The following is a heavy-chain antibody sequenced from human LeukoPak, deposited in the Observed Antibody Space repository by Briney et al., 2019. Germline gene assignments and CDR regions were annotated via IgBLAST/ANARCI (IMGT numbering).Heavy chain of an antibody. CDR1: GFTFSSYS. CDR2: ISSSSSYI. J-gene: IGHJ4*02. Sequence: GGSLRLSCAASGFTFSSYSMNWVRQAPGKGLEWVSSISSSSSYIYYADSVKGRFTISRDNAKNSLYLQMNSLRAEDTAVYYCARVRSSTSNKTLYYFDYWGQGTLVTVSS. D-gene: IGHD2-2*01. V-gene: IGHV3-21*01. CDR3: ARVRSSTSNKTLYYFDY.